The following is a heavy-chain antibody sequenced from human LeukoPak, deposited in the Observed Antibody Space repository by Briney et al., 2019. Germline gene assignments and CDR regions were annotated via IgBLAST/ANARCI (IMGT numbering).Heavy chain of an antibody. CDR3: AKGPFTYGDYGNWFDP. V-gene: IGHV3-23*01. CDR1: GFTFSSYA. Sequence: GGSLRLSCAASGFTFSSYAMTWVRQAPRKGLEWVSGISGSGGSTYYADSVKGRFTISRDNSRNTLYLQMNSLRAEDTAIYYCAKGPFTYGDYGNWFDPWGQGTLVTVSS. D-gene: IGHD4-17*01. J-gene: IGHJ5*02. CDR2: ISGSGGST.